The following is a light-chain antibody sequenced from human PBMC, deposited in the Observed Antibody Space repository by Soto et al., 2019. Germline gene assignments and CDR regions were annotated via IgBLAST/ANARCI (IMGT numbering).Light chain of an antibody. V-gene: IGLV1-47*01. CDR2: RND. CDR3: AKWDDSLRVYV. J-gene: IGLJ1*01. CDR1: NSRSGSNY. Sequence: QSVLPQPPSASGTPGQRVTISCSTTNSRSGSNYVYWYQQLPRAAPKLLIYRNDQRHSGVPDRFSASKSGTSASLAISGLRSEDEADYFCAKWDDSLRVYVFGSGTKLTVL.